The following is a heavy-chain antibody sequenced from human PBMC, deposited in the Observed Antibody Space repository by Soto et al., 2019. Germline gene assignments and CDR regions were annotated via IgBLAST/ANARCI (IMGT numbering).Heavy chain of an antibody. V-gene: IGHV1-2*02. J-gene: IGHJ6*02. D-gene: IGHD1-26*01. CDR2: INPKTAAT. CDR1: GYTFSDYF. Sequence: QVQLVQSGAEVGKSGASVKVSCKASGYTFSDYFIQWLRQAPGQGLEWVAWINPKTAATNYAKKFQDRVTVTSDTSFSTAYLELTRLRPDDMALYYCARIKWGLDYYSGMDVWGQGTAVSVTS. CDR3: ARIKWGLDYYSGMDV.